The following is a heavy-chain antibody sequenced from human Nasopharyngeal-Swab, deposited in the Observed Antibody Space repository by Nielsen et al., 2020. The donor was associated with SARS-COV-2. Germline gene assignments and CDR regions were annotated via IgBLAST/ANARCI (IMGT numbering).Heavy chain of an antibody. CDR2: MNPNSGNT. CDR1: GYTFTSCD. J-gene: IGHJ6*03. Sequence: ASVKVSCKASGYTFTSCDINWVRQATGQGLEWMGWMNPNSGNTGYAQKFQGRVTMTRNTSISTAYMELSSLRSEDTAVYYCATTHKSTYYDFWSGYSNSYYYYMDVWGKGTTVTVSS. V-gene: IGHV1-8*01. CDR3: ATTHKSTYYDFWSGYSNSYYYYMDV. D-gene: IGHD3-3*01.